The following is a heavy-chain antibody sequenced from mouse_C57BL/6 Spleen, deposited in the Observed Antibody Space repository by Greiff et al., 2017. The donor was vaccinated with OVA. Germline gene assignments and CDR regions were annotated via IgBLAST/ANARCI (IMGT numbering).Heavy chain of an antibody. V-gene: IGHV1-50*01. J-gene: IGHJ2*01. CDR3: ARRLRRYFDY. CDR1: GYTFTSYW. CDR2: IDPSDSYT. D-gene: IGHD2-4*01. Sequence: VQLQQPGAELVKPGASVKLSCKASGYTFTSYWMQWVKQRPGQGLEWIGEIDPSDSYTNYNQKFKGKATLTVDTSSSTAYMQLSSLTSEDSAVYYCARRLRRYFDYWGQGTTLTVSS.